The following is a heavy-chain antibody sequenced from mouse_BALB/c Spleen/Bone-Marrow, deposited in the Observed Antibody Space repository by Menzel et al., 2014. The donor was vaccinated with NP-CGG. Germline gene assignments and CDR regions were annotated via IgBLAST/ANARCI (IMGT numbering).Heavy chain of an antibody. CDR1: GFTFSSFG. V-gene: IGHV5-17*02. J-gene: IGHJ4*01. CDR2: ISNGSSTI. Sequence: EVHLVESGGGLVQPGGSRKLSCAASGFTFSSFGMHWVRQAPEKGLEWVAYISNGSSTIYYADTVKGRFTISRDNPKNTLFLQMTSLRSEDTAMYYCARKGAMITHYYAMDYWGQETSVTVSS. CDR3: ARKGAMITHYYAMDY. D-gene: IGHD2-4*01.